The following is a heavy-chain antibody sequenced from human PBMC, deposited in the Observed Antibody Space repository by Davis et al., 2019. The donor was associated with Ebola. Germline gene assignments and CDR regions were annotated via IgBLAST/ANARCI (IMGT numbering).Heavy chain of an antibody. CDR3: ARDRSINVVANFDS. V-gene: IGHV3-21*04. CDR2: IVGDSSHI. CDR1: GFPFSAYS. J-gene: IGHJ4*02. Sequence: GESLKISCAASGFPFSAYSLSWVRQAAGKGLEWVSAIVGDSSHISYADSAKGRFTISRDNFKNTLNLQMDSLRAEDTAVYYCARDRSINVVANFDSWGQGTLVTVSS. D-gene: IGHD2-21*01.